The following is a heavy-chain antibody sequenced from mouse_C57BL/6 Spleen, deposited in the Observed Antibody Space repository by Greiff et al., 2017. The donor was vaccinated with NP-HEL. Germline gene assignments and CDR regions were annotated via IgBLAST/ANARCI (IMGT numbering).Heavy chain of an antibody. CDR2: ISDGGSYT. Sequence: EVMLVESGGGLVKPGGSLKLSCAASGFTFSSYAMSWVRQTPEKRLEWVATISDGGSYTYYPDNVKGRFTISRDNAKNNLYLQMSHLKSEDTAMYYCARGLLLRLYYFDYWGQGTTLTVSS. CDR1: GFTFSSYA. D-gene: IGHD1-1*01. J-gene: IGHJ2*01. V-gene: IGHV5-4*03. CDR3: ARGLLLRLYYFDY.